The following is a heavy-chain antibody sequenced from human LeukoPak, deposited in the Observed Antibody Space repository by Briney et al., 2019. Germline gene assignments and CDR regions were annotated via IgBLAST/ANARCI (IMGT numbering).Heavy chain of an antibody. V-gene: IGHV1-2*02. CDR3: ARVGGSYRVLYYFDY. Sequence: GASVKVSCKASGYTFTSYYMHWVRQAPGQGLEWMGWINPNSGGTNYAQKFRGRVTMARDTSISTAYMELSRLRSDDTAVYYCARVGGSYRVLYYFDYWGQGTLVTVSS. CDR1: GYTFTSYY. J-gene: IGHJ4*02. CDR2: INPNSGGT. D-gene: IGHD1-26*01.